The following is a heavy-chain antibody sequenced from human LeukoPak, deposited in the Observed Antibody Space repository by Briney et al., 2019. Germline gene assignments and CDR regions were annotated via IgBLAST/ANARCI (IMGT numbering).Heavy chain of an antibody. J-gene: IGHJ5*02. CDR3: AREIHPPEYCSGGSCYEPAGWFGP. D-gene: IGHD2-15*01. CDR2: IKQDGSEK. Sequence: GGSLRLSCAASGFTFSSYWMSWVRQAPGKGLEGVAHIKQDGSEKYYVDSVKGRFTISRDNAKNSLYLQMNSLRAEDTAVYYCAREIHPPEYCSGGSCYEPAGWFGPWGQGTLVTVSS. V-gene: IGHV3-7*01. CDR1: GFTFSSYW.